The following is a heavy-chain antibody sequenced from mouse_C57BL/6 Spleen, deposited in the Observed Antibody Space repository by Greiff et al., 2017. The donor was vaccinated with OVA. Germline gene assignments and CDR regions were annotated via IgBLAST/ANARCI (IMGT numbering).Heavy chain of an antibody. CDR3: ARQGGYDYDVDYAMDY. CDR2: IWSDGST. CDR1: GFSLTSYG. V-gene: IGHV2-6-1*01. Sequence: VQLVESGPGLVAPSQSLSITCTVSGFSLTSYGVHWVRQPPGKGLEWLVVIWSDGSTTYNSALKSRLSISKDNSKSQVFLTMNSLQTDDTAMYYCARQGGYDYDVDYAMDYWGQGTSVTVSS. J-gene: IGHJ4*01. D-gene: IGHD2-4*01.